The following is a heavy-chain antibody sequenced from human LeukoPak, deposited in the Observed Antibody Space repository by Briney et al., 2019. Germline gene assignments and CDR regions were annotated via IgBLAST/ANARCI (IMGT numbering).Heavy chain of an antibody. CDR2: ISSNGGST. V-gene: IGHV3-64D*06. CDR3: VGRYSYGFPSYYYYYGMDV. CDR1: GFTFSSYA. J-gene: IGHJ6*02. D-gene: IGHD5-18*01. Sequence: PGGSLRLSCSASGFTFSSYAMHWVRQAPGKGLEYVSAISSNGGSTYYADSVKGRFTISRDNSKNTLYLQMSSLRAEDTAVYYCVGRYSYGFPSYYYYYGMDVWGQGTTVTVSS.